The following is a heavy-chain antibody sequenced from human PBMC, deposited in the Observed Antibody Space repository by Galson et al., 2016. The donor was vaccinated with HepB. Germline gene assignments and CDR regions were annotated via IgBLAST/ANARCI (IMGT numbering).Heavy chain of an antibody. CDR3: VRDLGSCSGANCYAGFPYYFDY. Sequence: SLRLSCAASGFSFSDYYMSWIRQAPGKGLEWVSYITSSGTTIYYADSVKGRFTISRDDAKNSLYLQMNSLRVEDTAVNYCVRDLGSCSGANCYAGFPYYFDYWGQGTLVTVSS. J-gene: IGHJ4*02. CDR1: GFSFSDYY. D-gene: IGHD2-2*01. V-gene: IGHV3-11*01. CDR2: ITSSGTTI.